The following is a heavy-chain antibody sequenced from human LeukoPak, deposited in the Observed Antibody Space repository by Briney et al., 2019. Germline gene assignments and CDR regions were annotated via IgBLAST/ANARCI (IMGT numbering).Heavy chain of an antibody. CDR2: IRSKANSYAT. V-gene: IGHV3-73*01. CDR1: GFTFSGSA. CDR3: TTRGYDSSGGFDY. Sequence: PGGSLRLSCAASGFTFSGSAMHWVRQASGKGLEWVGRIRSKANSYATAYAASVKGRFTIFRDDSKNTAYLQMNSLKTEDTAVYYCTTRGYDSSGGFDYWGQGTLVTVSS. D-gene: IGHD3-22*01. J-gene: IGHJ4*02.